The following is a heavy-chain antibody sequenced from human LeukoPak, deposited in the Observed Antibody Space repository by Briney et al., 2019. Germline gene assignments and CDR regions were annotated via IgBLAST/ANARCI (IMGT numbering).Heavy chain of an antibody. CDR3: ARVRIAAAGPNYYYYYMDV. V-gene: IGHV3-21*01. CDR2: ISSSSSYI. CDR1: GFTFSSYS. D-gene: IGHD6-13*01. Sequence: GGSLRLSCAASGFTFSSYSMNWVRQAPGKGLEWVSSISSSSSYIYYADSVKGRFTISRDNAKNSLYLQMNSLRAEDTAVYYCARVRIAAAGPNYYYYYMDVWGKGTTVTVSS. J-gene: IGHJ6*03.